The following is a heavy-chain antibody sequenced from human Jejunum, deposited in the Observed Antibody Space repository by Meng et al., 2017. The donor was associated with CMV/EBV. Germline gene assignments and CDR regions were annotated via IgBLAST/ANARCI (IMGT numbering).Heavy chain of an antibody. CDR1: GFPFSKSC. CDR2: IKEDGGEI. D-gene: IGHD2/OR15-2a*01. V-gene: IGHV3-7*01. J-gene: IGHJ4*02. Sequence: GFPFSKSCLSWVRQAPGKGLEWVANIKEDGGEIYYVDSVKGRFTISRDNAKNSLYLQMSSLRAEDTAIYYCARDAPTTYKGGNFDYWGQGALVTVSS. CDR3: ARDAPTTYKGGNFDY.